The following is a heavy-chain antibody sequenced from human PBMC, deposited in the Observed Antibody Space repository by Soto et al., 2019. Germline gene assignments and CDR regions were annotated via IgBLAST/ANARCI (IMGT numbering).Heavy chain of an antibody. Sequence: QVQLQESGPGLVKPSGTLSLTCSVSGGSISSANWWTWVRQPPGKGLEWIGEVYHGGSTNYNPFLTSRVTISVDKSKNQFSLKLISVTAADTAVYYCAREWRNGTGTLHNWFDPWGQGTLVTVSS. V-gene: IGHV4-4*02. J-gene: IGHJ5*02. CDR3: AREWRNGTGTLHNWFDP. D-gene: IGHD2-8*01. CDR2: VYHGGST. CDR1: GGSISSANW.